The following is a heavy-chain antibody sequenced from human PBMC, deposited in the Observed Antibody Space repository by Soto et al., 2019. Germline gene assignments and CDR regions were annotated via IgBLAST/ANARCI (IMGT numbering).Heavy chain of an antibody. CDR3: AKETYSGPLDY. CDR1: GFTFSSYG. V-gene: IGHV3-30*18. J-gene: IGHJ4*02. Sequence: QVQLVESGGGVVQPGRSLRLSCAASGFTFSSYGMHWVRQAPGKGLEWVAVISYDGSNKYYADSVKGRFTISRDNSKNMRNLQMNSLRAEDTAVYYCAKETYSGPLDYWGQGTLVTVSS. CDR2: ISYDGSNK. D-gene: IGHD2-15*01.